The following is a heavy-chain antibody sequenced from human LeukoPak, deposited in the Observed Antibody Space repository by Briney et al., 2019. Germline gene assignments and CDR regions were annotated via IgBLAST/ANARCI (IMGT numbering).Heavy chain of an antibody. J-gene: IGHJ4*02. CDR2: ISGSGSST. CDR1: GFTFNNYA. Sequence: GGSLRICCAASGFTFNNYAMSWARQAPGKGLEWVSAISGSGSSTYYADSVKGRFTISRDISRNTVYLQMNSLRAEDTAVYYCASVSGYCDSSGYRDYWGQGTLVTVSS. D-gene: IGHD3-22*01. CDR3: ASVSGYCDSSGYRDY. V-gene: IGHV3-23*01.